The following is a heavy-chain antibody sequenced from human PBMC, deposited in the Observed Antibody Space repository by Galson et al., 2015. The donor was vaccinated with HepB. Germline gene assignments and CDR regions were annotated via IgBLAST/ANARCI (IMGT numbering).Heavy chain of an antibody. Sequence: SLRLSCAASGFTFDDYAMHWVRQAPGKGLEWVSGISWNSGSIGYADSVKGRFTISRDNAKNSLHLQMNSLRAEDTALYYCAKEGRGYFDYWGQGTLVTVSS. CDR1: GFTFDDYA. V-gene: IGHV3-9*01. D-gene: IGHD3-10*01. CDR2: ISWNSGSI. J-gene: IGHJ4*02. CDR3: AKEGRGYFDY.